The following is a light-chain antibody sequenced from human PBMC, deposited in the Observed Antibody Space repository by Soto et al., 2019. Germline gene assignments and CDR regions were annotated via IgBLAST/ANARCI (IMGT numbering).Light chain of an antibody. CDR1: QGINNY. V-gene: IGKV1-27*01. CDR3: QKYSSVPV. J-gene: IGKJ3*01. CDR2: AAS. Sequence: DIPITQSPSSLSASVGDRVTITCRASQGINNYVAWYQQKPGKPPKLLIYAASTLQSGVPSRFSGSGSGTDFTLTIISLQPEDVATYSCQKYSSVPVFGPGTKVDIK.